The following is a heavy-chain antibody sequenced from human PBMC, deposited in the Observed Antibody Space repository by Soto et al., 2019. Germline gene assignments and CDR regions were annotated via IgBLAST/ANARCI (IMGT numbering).Heavy chain of an antibody. Sequence: AGSLRLSCAASGFTFSSYAMSWVRQAPGKGLEWVSAISGSGGSTYYADSVKGRFTISRDNSKNTLYLQMNSLRAEDTAVYYCAKDYYDAEWFDPWGQGTLVTVSS. J-gene: IGHJ5*02. V-gene: IGHV3-23*01. CDR2: ISGSGGST. CDR3: AKDYYDAEWFDP. D-gene: IGHD3-22*01. CDR1: GFTFSSYA.